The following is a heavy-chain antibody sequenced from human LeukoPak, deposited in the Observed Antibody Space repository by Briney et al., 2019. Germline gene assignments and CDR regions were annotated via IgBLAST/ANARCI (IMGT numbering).Heavy chain of an antibody. CDR2: IKEDGSQK. J-gene: IGHJ5*02. Sequence: GGSPRLSCEASGFTFTNYWMNWVRQAPGKGLEWVAFIKEDGSQKYYVDSVKGRFTISRDNAKNSLYLQMNSLRAEDTAIYYCARAGYSSGHRWGQGTLVTVSS. V-gene: IGHV3-7*01. CDR1: GFTFTNYW. D-gene: IGHD6-19*01. CDR3: ARAGYSSGHR.